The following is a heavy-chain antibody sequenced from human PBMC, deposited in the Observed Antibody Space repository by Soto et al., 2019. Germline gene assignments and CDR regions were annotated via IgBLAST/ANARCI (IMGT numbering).Heavy chain of an antibody. CDR1: GFTFSSHS. Sequence: GGSLRLPCAASGFTFSSHSMNWVRQAPGKGLEWVSSISSSSSYIYYADSVKGRFTISRDNAKNSLYLQMNSLRAEDTAVYYCARSLGYCSSTSCPPIPLDYWGQGTLVTVSS. V-gene: IGHV3-21*01. CDR2: ISSSSSYI. D-gene: IGHD2-2*01. J-gene: IGHJ4*02. CDR3: ARSLGYCSSTSCPPIPLDY.